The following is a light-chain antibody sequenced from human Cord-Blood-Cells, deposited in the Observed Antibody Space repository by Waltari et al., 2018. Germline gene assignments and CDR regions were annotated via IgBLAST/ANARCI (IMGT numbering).Light chain of an antibody. Sequence: QSALTQPASVSGSPGQSITISCTGTSSDVGGYNYVSWYQQHPGKAPKLMIYDVSNRPSGVSNRFSSSKSGNTASVTICGLQSEDEADYYCSSYTSSSVVFGGGTKLTVL. CDR1: SSDVGGYNY. V-gene: IGLV2-14*01. J-gene: IGLJ2*01. CDR3: SSYTSSSVV. CDR2: DVS.